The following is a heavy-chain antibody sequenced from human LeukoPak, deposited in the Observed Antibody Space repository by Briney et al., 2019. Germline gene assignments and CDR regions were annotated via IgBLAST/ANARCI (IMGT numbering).Heavy chain of an antibody. CDR2: SYTSGST. J-gene: IGHJ5*02. D-gene: IGHD1-26*01. Sequence: PSQTLSLTCTASGGSISSDSYQCSWIRQPAGKGMEWIGRSYTSGSTNYNPSLKNRATISVDTSKNQFSLKLTSVTAADTAVYYCARGRGGTYYWYDPWDHGTLVTVSS. V-gene: IGHV4-61*02. CDR3: ARGRGGTYYWYDP. CDR1: GGSISSDSYQ.